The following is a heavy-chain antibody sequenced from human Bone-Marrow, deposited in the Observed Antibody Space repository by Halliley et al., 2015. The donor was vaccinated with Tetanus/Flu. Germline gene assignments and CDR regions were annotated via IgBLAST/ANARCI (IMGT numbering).Heavy chain of an antibody. Sequence: GWTSDYNGATRYAQNLPGRVPLTTGTSTRTAYMELRSLRSDDTAIYYCARVGSGWYNNWFDPWGQGTLVTVSS. CDR2: TSDYNGAT. D-gene: IGHD6-19*01. V-gene: IGHV1-18*01. J-gene: IGHJ5*02. CDR3: ARVGSGWYNNWFDP.